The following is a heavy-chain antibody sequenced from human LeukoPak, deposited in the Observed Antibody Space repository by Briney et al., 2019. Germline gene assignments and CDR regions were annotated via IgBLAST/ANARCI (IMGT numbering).Heavy chain of an antibody. D-gene: IGHD5-12*01. V-gene: IGHV3-7*05. J-gene: IGHJ4*02. Sequence: GSLRLSCEASGFTFSNFWMSWVRQTPGKGLEWVANVKQDGSEKYYVASVKGRFTISRDNAKNSVYLEMNSLRAEDTAVYYCAKGGSAYFDFGGQGTLVTVSS. CDR2: VKQDGSEK. CDR1: GFTFSNFW. CDR3: AKGGSAYFDF.